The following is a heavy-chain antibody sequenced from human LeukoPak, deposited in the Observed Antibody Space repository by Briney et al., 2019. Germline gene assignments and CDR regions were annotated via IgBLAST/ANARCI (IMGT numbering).Heavy chain of an antibody. D-gene: IGHD2-2*01. Sequence: GGSLRRSCAASGFTFSSYAMHWVRQAPGKGLEWVAVISYDGSNKYYADSVKGRFTISRDNSKNTLYLQMNSLRAEDTAVYYCARDREIVVVPSYYYYGMDVWGQGTTVTVSS. V-gene: IGHV3-30-3*01. CDR3: ARDREIVVVPSYYYYGMDV. J-gene: IGHJ6*02. CDR1: GFTFSSYA. CDR2: ISYDGSNK.